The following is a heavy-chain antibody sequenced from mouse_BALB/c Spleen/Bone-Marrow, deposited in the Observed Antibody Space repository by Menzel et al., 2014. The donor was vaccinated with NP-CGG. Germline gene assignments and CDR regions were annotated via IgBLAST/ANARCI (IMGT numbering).Heavy chain of an antibody. CDR1: GYTFTDYW. D-gene: IGHD2-14*01. J-gene: IGHJ3*01. CDR2: IDTSDSYI. CDR3: ARSDYRYDPLAN. Sequence: QVHLQQPGAELVMPGASVKMSCKASGYTFTDYWVHWVKQRPGQGLEWIGAIDTSDSYISYNQKFKGKATLTVDESSSTAYMQFSSLTSEDSAVYHCARSDYRYDPLANWGQGTLVTVSA. V-gene: IGHV1-69*01.